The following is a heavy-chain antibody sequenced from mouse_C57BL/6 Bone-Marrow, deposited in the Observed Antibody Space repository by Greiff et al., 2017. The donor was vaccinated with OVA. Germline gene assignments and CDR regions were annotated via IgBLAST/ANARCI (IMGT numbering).Heavy chain of an antibody. J-gene: IGHJ2*01. V-gene: IGHV14-4*01. CDR2: IDPENGDT. CDR3: TTARGGDD. Sequence: EVQLVESGAELVRPGASVKLSCTASGFNIKDDYMHWVKQRPEQGLEWIGWIDPENGDTEYASKFQGKATITADTSSNTAYLQLSSLTSEDTAVYYCTTARGGDDWGQGTTLTVSS. CDR1: GFNIKDDY.